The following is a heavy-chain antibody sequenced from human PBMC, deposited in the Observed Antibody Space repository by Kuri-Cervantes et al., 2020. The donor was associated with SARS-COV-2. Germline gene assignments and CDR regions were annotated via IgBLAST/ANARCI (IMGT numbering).Heavy chain of an antibody. D-gene: IGHD2-15*01. J-gene: IGHJ4*02. CDR1: GFIFSSCW. CDR2: IREDGRVK. CDR3: ARGYCPCPNCVDFAY. Sequence: EPLSPTCEAPGFIFSSCWMDWVRQAPGKGLEWMANIREDGRVKQYLDSVKGRFAISRDNAKNSLHLQMNNVRVEDTAVYYCARGYCPCPNCVDFAYWGQGALVTVSS. V-gene: IGHV3-7*04.